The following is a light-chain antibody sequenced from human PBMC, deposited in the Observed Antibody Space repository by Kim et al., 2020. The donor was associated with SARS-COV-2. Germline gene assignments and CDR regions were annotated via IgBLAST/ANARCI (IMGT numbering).Light chain of an antibody. CDR2: WAS. CDR3: QQYYSTPPT. CDR1: QNVLYSSNNKNY. J-gene: IGKJ1*01. Sequence: DIVMTQSPDSLAVSLGERATINCKSSQNVLYSSNNKNYLAWYQQKPGQPPKLLIYWASTRESRVPDRFSGSGSGTDFTLTISSLQAEDVAVYYCQQYYSTPPTFGQGTKVDIK. V-gene: IGKV4-1*01.